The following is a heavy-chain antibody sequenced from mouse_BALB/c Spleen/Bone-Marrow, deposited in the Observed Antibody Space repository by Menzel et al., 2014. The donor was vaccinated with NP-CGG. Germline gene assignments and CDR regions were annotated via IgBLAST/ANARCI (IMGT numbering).Heavy chain of an antibody. Sequence: EVQLQESGAELVKPGASVKLSCTASGFNTKDTYMHWVKQRPEQGLEWIGRIDPANGNTKYDPRFQGKATITADTSSNTAYLQLSSLTSEDTAVYYCARWLLPYGLDYWGQGTSVTVSS. CDR1: GFNTKDTY. CDR2: IDPANGNT. V-gene: IGHV14-3*02. CDR3: ARWLLPYGLDY. J-gene: IGHJ4*01. D-gene: IGHD2-3*01.